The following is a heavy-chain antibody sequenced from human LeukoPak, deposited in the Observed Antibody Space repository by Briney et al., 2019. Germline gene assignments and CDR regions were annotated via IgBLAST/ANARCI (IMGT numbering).Heavy chain of an antibody. Sequence: ASVKVSCKASGYTFTSYYMHWVRQAPGQGLEWMGIINPSGGSTSYAQKFQGRVTMTRDTSTSTVYMELSSLRSEDTAVYYCARGTGTTRGLVYYYYGMDVWGQGTTVTVSS. CDR1: GYTFTSYY. CDR2: INPSGGST. D-gene: IGHD1-1*01. V-gene: IGHV1-46*01. J-gene: IGHJ6*02. CDR3: ARGTGTTRGLVYYYYGMDV.